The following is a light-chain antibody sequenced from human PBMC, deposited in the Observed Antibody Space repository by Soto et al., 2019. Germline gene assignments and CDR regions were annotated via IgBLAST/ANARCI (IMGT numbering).Light chain of an antibody. J-gene: IGKJ4*01. V-gene: IGKV3-20*01. CDR3: QQYGFSPLT. Sequence: DIVMTQSPGTLSVSPGESFTLSCRASQSLTRNLAWYQHKPGQAPRLLIYGASSRATGIPDRFSGSGSGTDFTLTIGRLEPEDFAVYYCQQYGFSPLTFGGGTKVDIK. CDR2: GAS. CDR1: QSLTRN.